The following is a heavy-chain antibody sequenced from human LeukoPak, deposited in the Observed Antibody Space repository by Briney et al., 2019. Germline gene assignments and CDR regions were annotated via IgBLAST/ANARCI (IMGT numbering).Heavy chain of an antibody. Sequence: SQTLSLTCAISGDTVSSNTDVWNWIRQSPSRGLEWLGRTYYRSQWHTDYAVSVKSRITINPDTSKNQFSLHLKYVTPEDTAVYYCARSLPFEHTAVDSWGQGTLVTVSS. V-gene: IGHV6-1*01. CDR3: ARSLPFEHTAVDS. D-gene: IGHD3-16*01. CDR1: GDTVSSNTDV. CDR2: TYYRSQWHT. J-gene: IGHJ5*01.